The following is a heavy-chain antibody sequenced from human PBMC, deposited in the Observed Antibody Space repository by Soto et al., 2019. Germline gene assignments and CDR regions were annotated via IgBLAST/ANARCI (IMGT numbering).Heavy chain of an antibody. CDR2: ISGSGGST. CDR1: GFTFSSYA. Sequence: VQLLESGGGLVQPGGSLRLSCAASGFTFSSYAMSWVRQAPGKGLEWVSAISGSGGSTYYADSVKGRFTISRDNSKNTLYLQMNSLRAEDTAVYYCAKSSITMVRGPYYGMDVWGQGTTVTVSS. D-gene: IGHD3-10*01. V-gene: IGHV3-23*01. CDR3: AKSSITMVRGPYYGMDV. J-gene: IGHJ6*02.